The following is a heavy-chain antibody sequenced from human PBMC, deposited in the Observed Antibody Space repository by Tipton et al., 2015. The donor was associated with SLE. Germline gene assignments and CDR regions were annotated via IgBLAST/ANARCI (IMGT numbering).Heavy chain of an antibody. CDR3: SSRGVRGYFYY. CDR1: GYTFTSYG. V-gene: IGHV1-18*01. J-gene: IGHJ4*02. CDR2: ISGYNGDT. D-gene: IGHD2-8*01. Sequence: QSGAEVKKPGASVKVSCKASGYTFTSYGISWVRQAPGQGLEWMGWISGYNGDTNDAQKLQGRVTMTTDTSTTTAYMELRSLTSDDTAVYYCSSRGVRGYFYYWGQGTLVTVSS.